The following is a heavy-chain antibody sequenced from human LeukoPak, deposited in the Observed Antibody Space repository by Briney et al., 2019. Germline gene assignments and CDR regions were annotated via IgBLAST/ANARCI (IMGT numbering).Heavy chain of an antibody. Sequence: SENLSLTSTVSGCTISSYYWSWLRQPPGKGLKWIGYTYYSRSTNYNPSLNSRVTISVGTSKNQFALKLSSVTAADTAVYYCARVPAATAWTHWGSYYYYYYYMDVWGKGTTVTISS. V-gene: IGHV4-59*01. CDR2: TYYSRST. D-gene: IGHD2-2*01. J-gene: IGHJ6*03. CDR1: GCTISSYY. CDR3: ARVPAATAWTHWGSYYYYYYYMDV.